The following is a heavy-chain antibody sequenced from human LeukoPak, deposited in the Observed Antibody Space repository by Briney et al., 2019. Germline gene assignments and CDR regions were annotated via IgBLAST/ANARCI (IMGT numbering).Heavy chain of an antibody. Sequence: GGSLRLSCSASGFNLNDYAMNWVRQAPGKGLEWLSGISGSGNGTYYADSVKGRLIISRDNSKNMVYLQMNSLTVEDTATYYCAKRTMSAFDSWGQGTLLIVSS. J-gene: IGHJ4*02. CDR1: GFNLNDYA. CDR3: AKRTMSAFDS. V-gene: IGHV3-23*01. CDR2: ISGSGNGT.